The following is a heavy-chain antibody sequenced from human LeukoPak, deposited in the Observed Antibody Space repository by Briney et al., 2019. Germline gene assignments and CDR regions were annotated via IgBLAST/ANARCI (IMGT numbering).Heavy chain of an antibody. CDR1: GGSISSSSYY. V-gene: IGHV4-39*01. Sequence: SETLSLTCTVSGGSISSSSYYWGWLRQPPGKGLEWIGSIYYSGSTYYNPSLKSRVTISVDTSKNQFSLKLSSVTAADTAGYYCARLRKEGPQYFGYWGKGTLVTVSS. J-gene: IGHJ4*02. CDR3: ARLRKEGPQYFGY. CDR2: IYYSGST.